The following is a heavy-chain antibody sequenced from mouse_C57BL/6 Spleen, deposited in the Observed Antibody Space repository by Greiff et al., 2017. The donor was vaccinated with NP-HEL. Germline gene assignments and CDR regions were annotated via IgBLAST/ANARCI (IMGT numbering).Heavy chain of an antibody. CDR2: IDPSDSET. CDR3: ARSLKGPTTTFYYAMDY. V-gene: IGHV1-52*01. CDR1: GYTFTSYW. D-gene: IGHD1-2*01. Sequence: VQLQQSGAELVRPGSSVKLSCKASGYTFTSYWMHWVKQRPIQGLEWIGNIDPSDSETHYNQKFKDKATLTVDKSSSTAYMQLSSLTSEDSAVYYCARSLKGPTTTFYYAMDYWGQGTSVTVSS. J-gene: IGHJ4*01.